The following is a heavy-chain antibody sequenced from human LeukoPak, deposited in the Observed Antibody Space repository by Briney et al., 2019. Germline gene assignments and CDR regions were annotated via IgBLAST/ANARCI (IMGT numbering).Heavy chain of an antibody. CDR2: ISGSGEST. Sequence: PGGSLRLSCAASGFTFSSYAMSWVRQAPGKGLEWISIISGSGESTDYADSVKGRFTISRDNYKNTLYLQMNSLRAEDTAVYYCAKHYDSKSFDYWAREPWSPSPQ. V-gene: IGHV3-23*01. CDR3: AKHYDSKSFDY. D-gene: IGHD3-22*01. CDR1: GFTFSSYA. J-gene: IGHJ4*02.